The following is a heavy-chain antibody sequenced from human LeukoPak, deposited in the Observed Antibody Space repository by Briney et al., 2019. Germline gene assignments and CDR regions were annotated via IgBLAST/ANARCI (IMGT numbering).Heavy chain of an antibody. CDR2: ISGSGGST. V-gene: IGHV3-23*01. J-gene: IGHJ4*02. Sequence: GGSLRLSCAASGFTFSSYPMSWVRQASGEGLEGVSAISGSGGSTYYADSVKGRFTISKDNSKNTLYLQMNSLRAEDTAVYYCAKAGEGGSYGYWGQGTLVTVSS. CDR1: GFTFSSYP. D-gene: IGHD2-15*01. CDR3: AKAGEGGSYGY.